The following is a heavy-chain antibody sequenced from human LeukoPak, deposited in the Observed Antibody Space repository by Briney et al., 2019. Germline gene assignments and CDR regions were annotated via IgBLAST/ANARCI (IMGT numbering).Heavy chain of an antibody. CDR3: ARPHYDILTGYVYFDY. CDR1: GYSFTSYW. CDR2: IYPGDSDT. D-gene: IGHD3-9*01. V-gene: IGHV5-51*01. Sequence: VASLKISCKGSGYSFTSYWIGWVRQMPGKGLEWMGIIYPGDSDTRYSPSFQGQVTISADKSISTAYLQWSSLKASDTAMYYCARPHYDILTGYVYFDYWGQGTLVTVSS. J-gene: IGHJ4*02.